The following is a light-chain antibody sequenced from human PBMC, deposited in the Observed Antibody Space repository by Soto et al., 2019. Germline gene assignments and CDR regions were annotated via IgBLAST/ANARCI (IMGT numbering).Light chain of an antibody. V-gene: IGKV1-39*01. J-gene: IGKJ1*01. CDR1: QSISTY. CDR3: QHSYGTPRT. CDR2: AVS. Sequence: DIQMTRSASSLSASVGDGVTMTCLASQSISTYLNWYQHKPGKAPKVLIYAVSSLQSGVPSRFSGSGSGTDFTLTITSLQPEDSATYYCQHSYGTPRTFGQGTKVDI.